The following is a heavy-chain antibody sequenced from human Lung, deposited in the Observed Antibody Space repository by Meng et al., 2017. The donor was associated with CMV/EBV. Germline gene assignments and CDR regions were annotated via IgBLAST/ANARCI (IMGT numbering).Heavy chain of an antibody. J-gene: IGHJ3*02. V-gene: IGHV5-51*01. CDR3: ARQIGNAAHDAFDI. D-gene: IGHD2-15*01. Sequence: ESXKISXKGSGYSFTSYWIGWVRQMPGKGLEWMGIIYPSDSDTRYSPSFQGQVTISADKSISTAYLQWSSLKASDTAMYYCARQIGNAAHDAFDIWGQGXMVTVSS. CDR1: GYSFTSYW. CDR2: IYPSDSDT.